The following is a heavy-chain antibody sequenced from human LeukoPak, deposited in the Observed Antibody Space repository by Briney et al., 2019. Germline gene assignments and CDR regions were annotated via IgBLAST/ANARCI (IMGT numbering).Heavy chain of an antibody. CDR3: ARMYSGNPYYFDY. Sequence: GGSLRLSCAASGFTFSSYWMYWVRQAPGKGLVWVSRINVDGSTTSYADSVKGRFTISRDNAKNTVHLQMDSRRAEDMAVYFCARMYSGNPYYFDYWGQGTLVTVSS. D-gene: IGHD1-26*01. J-gene: IGHJ4*02. CDR2: INVDGSTT. CDR1: GFTFSSYW. V-gene: IGHV3-74*01.